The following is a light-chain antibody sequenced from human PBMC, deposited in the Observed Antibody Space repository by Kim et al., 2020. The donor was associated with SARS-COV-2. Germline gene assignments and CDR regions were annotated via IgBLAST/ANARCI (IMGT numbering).Light chain of an antibody. CDR1: SSNIGSNY. V-gene: IGLV1-47*01. CDR3: AAWDDSLSGVV. CDR2: RNN. Sequence: GQRVTISSSGSSSNIGSNYVYWYQQLPGTAPKLLIYRNNQRPSGVPDRFSGSKSGTSASLAISGLRSEDEADYYCAAWDDSLSGVVFGGGTQLTVL. J-gene: IGLJ2*01.